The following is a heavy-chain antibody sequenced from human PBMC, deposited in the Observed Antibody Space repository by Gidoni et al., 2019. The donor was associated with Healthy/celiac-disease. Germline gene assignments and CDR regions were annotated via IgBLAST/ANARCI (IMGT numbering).Heavy chain of an antibody. J-gene: IGHJ5*02. V-gene: IGHV4-39*07. CDR1: GGSIRRSSYY. CDR3: AREESSGWLLANWFDP. CDR2: SYYSGST. Sequence: QLQLQESGPGLVKPSETLSLTCTVSGGSIRRSSYYWGWIRQPPGKGLEWIGSSYYSGSTYYNPSLKSRVTISVDTSKNQFSLKLSSVTAADTAVYYCAREESSGWLLANWFDPWGQGTLVTVSS. D-gene: IGHD6-19*01.